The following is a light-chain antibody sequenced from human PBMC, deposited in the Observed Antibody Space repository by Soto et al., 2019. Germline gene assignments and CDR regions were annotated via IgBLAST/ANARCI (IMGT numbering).Light chain of an antibody. V-gene: IGKV1-39*01. CDR2: AAS. CDR1: QTISSY. J-gene: IGKJ1*01. CDR3: QHSYCFPRT. Sequence: DIQMTQSPSSLSLSVGDRVTLSCRASQTISSYLKWYQQKSAEAPKLLIYAASSLPNGVPSRFSGSGAGTDFTLTISRLHPDAFANYYYQHSYCFPRTFGQGTRFEIK.